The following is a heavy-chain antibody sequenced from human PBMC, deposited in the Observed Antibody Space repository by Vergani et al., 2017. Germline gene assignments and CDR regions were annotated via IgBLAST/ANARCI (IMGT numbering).Heavy chain of an antibody. Sequence: QVQLVQSGAEVKKPGASVKVSCKASGYTFTSYGISWVRQAPGQGLEWMGWISAYNGNTNYAQKLQGRVTMTTETSTSTAYMELRSLRSDDTAVYYCATENDYYYDSSGPLQHWGQGTLVTVSS. D-gene: IGHD3-22*01. CDR3: ATENDYYYDSSGPLQH. J-gene: IGHJ1*01. CDR1: GYTFTSYG. V-gene: IGHV1-18*04. CDR2: ISAYNGNT.